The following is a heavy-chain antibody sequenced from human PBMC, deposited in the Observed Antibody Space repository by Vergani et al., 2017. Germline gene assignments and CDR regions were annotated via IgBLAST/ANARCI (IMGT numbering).Heavy chain of an antibody. J-gene: IGHJ4*02. V-gene: IGHV3-30*18. D-gene: IGHD1-1*01. CDR2: ISYDGDTT. CDR3: AKFPLNITTPDRGDF. CDR1: GFTSSYYG. Sequence: QVHLVESGGGVVQPGRSLRLSCVVSGFTSSYYGMHWVRQAPGKGLEWVAVISYDGDTTYYEDSVKGRFTISRDNSKNTLFLQMHSLRVEDTALYYCAKFPLNITTPDRGDFWGQGSLVTVSS.